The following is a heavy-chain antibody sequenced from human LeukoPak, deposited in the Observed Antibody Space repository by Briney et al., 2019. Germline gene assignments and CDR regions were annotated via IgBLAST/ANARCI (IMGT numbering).Heavy chain of an antibody. D-gene: IGHD1-26*01. J-gene: IGHJ4*02. CDR1: GYSFPMYW. CDR2: IYPGDSDT. Sequence: GESPLTSCRASGYSFPMYWIGWVRQMPGRGLEWVGIIYPGDSDTRYSPSFQGQVTISVDESINSVYLQWSSLQASDTAIYYCARQDSGSYFEYSDYWGQGTQVTVSS. V-gene: IGHV5-51*01. CDR3: ARQDSGSYFEYSDY.